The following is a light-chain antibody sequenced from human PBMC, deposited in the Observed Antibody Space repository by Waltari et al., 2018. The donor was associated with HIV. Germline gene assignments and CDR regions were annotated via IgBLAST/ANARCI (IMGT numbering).Light chain of an antibody. V-gene: IGLV1-40*01. Sequence: SVLTQPHSVSGAPGQRVHISCTGSSYNIGAGYDAHWYQQLPGTASNLLIYGNSSRPSGVPDRVSGSKSGTSASLSITGLQAEDEADYYCQSYDSSLSGHVVFGGGTKLTVL. CDR2: GNS. CDR3: QSYDSSLSGHVV. CDR1: SYNIGAGYD. J-gene: IGLJ2*01.